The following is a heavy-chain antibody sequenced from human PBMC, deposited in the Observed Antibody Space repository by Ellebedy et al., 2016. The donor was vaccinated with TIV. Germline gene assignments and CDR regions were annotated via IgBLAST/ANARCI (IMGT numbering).Heavy chain of an antibody. D-gene: IGHD1-26*01. CDR3: ATTPVGSGTYYDFDY. V-gene: IGHV3-33*01. J-gene: IGHJ4*02. CDR2: IWYDGSNK. Sequence: GESLKISXAASGFSFRDYGMHWVRQAPGKGLEWVAIIWYDGSNKDYVDHVKGRFTISRDNSKNTLYLQMNSLRAEDTAVYYCATTPVGSGTYYDFDYWGQGTLVTVSS. CDR1: GFSFRDYG.